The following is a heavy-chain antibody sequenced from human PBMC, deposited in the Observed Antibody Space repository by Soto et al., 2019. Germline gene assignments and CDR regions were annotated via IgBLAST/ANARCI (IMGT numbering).Heavy chain of an antibody. CDR2: IYYSGST. D-gene: IGHD3-22*01. J-gene: IGHJ3*02. CDR1: GGSISSYY. Sequence: SSETLSLTCTVSGGSISSYYWSWIRQPPGKGLEWIGYIYYSGSTNYNPSLKSRVTISVDTSKNQFSPKLSSVTAADTAVYYCARASNYYDSSGYYPDAFDIWGQGTMVTVSS. CDR3: ARASNYYDSSGYYPDAFDI. V-gene: IGHV4-59*01.